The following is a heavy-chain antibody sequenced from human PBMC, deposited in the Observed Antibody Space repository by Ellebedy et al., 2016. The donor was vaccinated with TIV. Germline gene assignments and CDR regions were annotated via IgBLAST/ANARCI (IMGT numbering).Heavy chain of an antibody. CDR2: IIPIFGTA. V-gene: IGHV1-69*06. D-gene: IGHD3-10*01. CDR3: ARGGGYYYGSGSYGWFDP. J-gene: IGHJ5*02. CDR1: GGTFSSYA. Sequence: SVKVSXXASGGTFSSYAISWVRQAPGQGLEWMGGIIPIFGTANYAQKFQGRVTITADKSTSTAYMELSSLRSEDTAVYYCARGGGYYYGSGSYGWFDPWGQGTLVTASS.